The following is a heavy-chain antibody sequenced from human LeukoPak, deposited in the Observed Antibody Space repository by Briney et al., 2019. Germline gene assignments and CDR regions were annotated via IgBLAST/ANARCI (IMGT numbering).Heavy chain of an antibody. CDR2: ISTSSSYI. Sequence: GGSLRLSCAASGFTFSRHSMNWVRQAPGKGMEWVSSISTSSSYIDYADSVKGRFTISRDNSKNTLYLQMNSLRAEDTAVYYCARDQDDSGSYYHYYYYMDVWGKGTTVTVSS. CDR3: ARDQDDSGSYYHYYYYMDV. V-gene: IGHV3-21*01. D-gene: IGHD1-26*01. J-gene: IGHJ6*03. CDR1: GFTFSRHS.